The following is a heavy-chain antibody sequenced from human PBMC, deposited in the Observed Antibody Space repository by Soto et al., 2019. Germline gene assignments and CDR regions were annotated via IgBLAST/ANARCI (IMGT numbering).Heavy chain of an antibody. CDR3: ARELRGYGYGLYHFDY. CDR2: TRNKANSYTT. V-gene: IGHV3-72*01. D-gene: IGHD5-18*01. J-gene: IGHJ4*02. CDR1: GFTFSDHY. Sequence: AGGSLRLSCAASGFTFSDHYMDWVRQAPGKGLEWVGRTRNKANSYTTEYAASVKGRFTISRDDSKNSLYLQMNSLKTEDTAVYYCARELRGYGYGLYHFDYWGQGTLVTVSS.